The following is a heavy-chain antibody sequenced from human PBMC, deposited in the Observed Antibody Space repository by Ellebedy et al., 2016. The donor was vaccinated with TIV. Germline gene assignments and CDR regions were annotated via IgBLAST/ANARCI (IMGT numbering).Heavy chain of an antibody. D-gene: IGHD2-8*02. Sequence: AASVKVSCKASGYTFPTNGISWVRQAPGQGLEWMGWISVYNGDTNYTRKFQGRVSMTTDKSTNTAYMELRSLRSDDTAVYFCARIIPVTGAMDYWGRGTLVSVSS. J-gene: IGHJ4*02. CDR3: ARIIPVTGAMDY. CDR2: ISVYNGDT. CDR1: GYTFPTNG. V-gene: IGHV1-18*04.